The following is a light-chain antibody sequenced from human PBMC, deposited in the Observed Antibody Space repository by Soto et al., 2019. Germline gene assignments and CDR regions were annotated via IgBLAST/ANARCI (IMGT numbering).Light chain of an antibody. J-gene: IGKJ1*01. CDR3: QQYDNLPRT. CDR1: QDIRNY. V-gene: IGKV1-33*01. Sequence: DIQMTQSPSSLSASVGDRVTITCQASQDIRNYLNWYQQKPGKAPKLLIYDASNLETGVPSRFSGSGSGTDSTFTISSLQPEDIATYYCQQYDNLPRTFGQGTKVEIK. CDR2: DAS.